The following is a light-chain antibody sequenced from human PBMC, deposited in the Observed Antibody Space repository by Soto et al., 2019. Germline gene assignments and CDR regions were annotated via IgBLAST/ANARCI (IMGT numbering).Light chain of an antibody. CDR3: QHHNNWPPYT. CDR2: GAS. V-gene: IGKV3-15*01. J-gene: IGKJ2*01. CDR1: QSLSTN. Sequence: DIVMTQSPATLSVSPGEGATLSCRASQSLSTNLAWYQQKRGQAPRLLIYGASTRATGIPARFSGSGSGTEFTLTISSLQSEDFAVYYCQHHNNWPPYTFGQGTKLEIK.